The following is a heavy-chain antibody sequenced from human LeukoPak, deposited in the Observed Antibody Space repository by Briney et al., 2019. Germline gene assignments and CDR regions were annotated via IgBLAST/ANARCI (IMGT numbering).Heavy chain of an antibody. V-gene: IGHV4-30-4*08. D-gene: IGHD2-2*01. CDR2: IYYSGST. CDR3: ARDSRLASIPAAMRLDP. CDR1: GGSISSGDYY. Sequence: PSETLSLTCTVSGGSISSGDYYWSWIRQPPGKGLEWIGYIYYSGSTYYNPSLKSRVTISVDTSKNQFSLKLSSVTAADTAVYYCARDSRLASIPAAMRLDPWGQGTLVTVSS. J-gene: IGHJ5*02.